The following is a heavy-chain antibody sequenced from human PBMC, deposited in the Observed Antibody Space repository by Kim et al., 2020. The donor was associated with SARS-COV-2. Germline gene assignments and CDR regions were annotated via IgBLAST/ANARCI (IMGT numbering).Heavy chain of an antibody. J-gene: IGHJ3*02. CDR3: ARDSIEMATIPLAFDI. CDR2: ISYDGSNK. V-gene: IGHV3-33*05. D-gene: IGHD5-12*01. CDR1: GFTFSSYG. Sequence: GGSLRLSCAASGFTFSSYGMHWVRQAPGKGLEWVAVISYDGSNKYYADSVKGRFTISRDNSKNTLYLQMNSLRAEDTAVYYCARDSIEMATIPLAFDIWGQGTMVTVSS.